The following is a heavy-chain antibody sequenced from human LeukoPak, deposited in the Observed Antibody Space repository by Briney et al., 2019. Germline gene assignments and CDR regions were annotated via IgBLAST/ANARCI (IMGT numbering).Heavy chain of an antibody. CDR1: GGSFSGYY. CDR2: INHSGST. D-gene: IGHD6-19*01. CDR3: ARPHSGCPYDLDY. J-gene: IGHJ4*02. V-gene: IGHV4-34*01. Sequence: PSETLSLTCAVYGGSFSGYYWSWVRQPPGKGLEWIGEINHSGSTNYNPSLKSRVTIPVDTSKNQFSLKLSSVTAADTAVYYCARPHSGCPYDLDYWGQGTLVTVSS.